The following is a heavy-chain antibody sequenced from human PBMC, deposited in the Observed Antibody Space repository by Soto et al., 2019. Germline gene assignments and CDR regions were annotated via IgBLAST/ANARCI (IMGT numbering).Heavy chain of an antibody. CDR3: ASQHYYGSGSYDAFDI. Sequence: SETLSLTCTVSGDSITSYCWSWIRQLPGKGLEWIGYIYYSGNTSYSPSLKSRVTISVDTSKNQFSLKLSSVTAADTAVYYCASQHYYGSGSYDAFDIWGQGTMVTVSS. J-gene: IGHJ3*02. CDR1: GDSITSYC. D-gene: IGHD3-10*01. CDR2: IYYSGNT. V-gene: IGHV4-59*06.